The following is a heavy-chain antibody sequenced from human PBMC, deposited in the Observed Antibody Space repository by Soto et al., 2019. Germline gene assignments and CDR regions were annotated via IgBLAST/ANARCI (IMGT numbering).Heavy chain of an antibody. CDR3: ARGPYYYDSSGYSIDP. J-gene: IGHJ5*02. V-gene: IGHV1-18*01. Sequence: GASVKVSCKTSGYTFTSFGISWVRQAPGQGLEWMGWITTDKGKTNYAQKFQGRVTMTTDTSTSTAYMELRSLRSEDTAVYYCARGPYYYDSSGYSIDPWGQGTLVTVSS. CDR1: GYTFTSFG. CDR2: ITTDKGKT. D-gene: IGHD3-22*01.